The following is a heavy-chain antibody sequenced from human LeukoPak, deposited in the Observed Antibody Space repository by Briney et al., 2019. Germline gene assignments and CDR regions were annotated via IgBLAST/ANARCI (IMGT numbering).Heavy chain of an antibody. Sequence: PGECLRLACASPVFTLSDYLITWVRQAPAKVLERVPNIKPDGSAKSSVASVRGRFPISRDNAKNSLYLQMNSLRVEDTAVYYCASYLYWWSDLGYWGQGTLVTVSS. J-gene: IGHJ4*02. CDR1: VFTLSDYL. CDR2: IKPDGSAK. D-gene: IGHD2-8*02. V-gene: IGHV3-7*02. CDR3: ASYLYWWSDLGY.